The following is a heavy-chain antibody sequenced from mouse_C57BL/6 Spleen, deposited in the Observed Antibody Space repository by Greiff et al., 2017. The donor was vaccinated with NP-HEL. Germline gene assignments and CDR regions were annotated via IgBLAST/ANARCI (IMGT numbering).Heavy chain of an antibody. CDR2: IYPGDGDT. V-gene: IGHV1-80*01. J-gene: IGHJ2*01. CDR1: GYAFSSYW. Sequence: VQLQQSGAELVKPGASVKISCKASGYAFSSYWMNWVKQRPGKGLEWIGQIYPGDGDTNYNGKFKGKATLTADKSSSTAYIQLSSLTSEDSAVYFCARCTYYGSYYFDYGGQGTTRTVSS. D-gene: IGHD1-1*01. CDR3: ARCTYYGSYYFDY.